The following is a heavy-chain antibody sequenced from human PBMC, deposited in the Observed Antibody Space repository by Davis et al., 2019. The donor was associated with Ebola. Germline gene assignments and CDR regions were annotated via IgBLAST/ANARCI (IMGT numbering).Heavy chain of an antibody. CDR2: ISYDGSNK. D-gene: IGHD5-12*01. Sequence: GESLKISCAASGFTFSSYGMHWVRQAPGKGLEWVAVISYDGSNKYYADSVKGRFTISRDNSKNTQYLQMNSLRAEDTAGYYCAKDLGGGYDHSYYKYYGMDVWGKGTTVTVSS. CDR1: GFTFSSYG. V-gene: IGHV3-30*18. CDR3: AKDLGGGYDHSYYKYYGMDV. J-gene: IGHJ6*04.